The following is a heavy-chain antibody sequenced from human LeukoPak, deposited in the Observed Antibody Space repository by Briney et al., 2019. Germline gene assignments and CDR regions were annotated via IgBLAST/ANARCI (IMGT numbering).Heavy chain of an antibody. D-gene: IGHD3-22*01. CDR2: ISAHNGNT. Sequence: ASVKVSCKASGFIFTSYGITWVRQAPGQGLEWMGWISAHNGNTNYVQKFQGRVTMTTDTSTTTAYMELRSLRSDDTAVYYCARDVTPMIPGDAFDIWGQGTMVTVSS. J-gene: IGHJ3*02. V-gene: IGHV1-18*01. CDR1: GFIFTSYG. CDR3: ARDVTPMIPGDAFDI.